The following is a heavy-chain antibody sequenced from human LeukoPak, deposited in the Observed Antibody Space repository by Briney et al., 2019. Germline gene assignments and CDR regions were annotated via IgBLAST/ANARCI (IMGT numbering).Heavy chain of an antibody. V-gene: IGHV3-64D*06. CDR3: VRGTGY. Sequence: GSLRLSCSVSGFIFSTYVMHWVRQAPGKGLEYVSAISSNGDNTYYADSVKARFTISRDNSKNTLYLQMSSLRADDTAVYYCVRGTGYWGQGTLVTVSS. CDR2: ISSNGDNT. J-gene: IGHJ4*02. CDR1: GFIFSTYV.